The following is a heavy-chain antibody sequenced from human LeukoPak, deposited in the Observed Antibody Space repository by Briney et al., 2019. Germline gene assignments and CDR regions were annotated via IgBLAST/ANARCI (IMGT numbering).Heavy chain of an antibody. D-gene: IGHD6-19*01. CDR2: TSFDESNK. J-gene: IGHJ4*02. Sequence: GGSLRLSRAASGLSFNNAWMTWVRQAPGKGLEWVAFTSFDESNKFYADSVEGRFTISGDNSKSTLFLQMHNLRVDDTAMYYCAVVAGRFPPDYWGQGTLVTVSS. CDR1: GLSFNNAW. CDR3: AVVAGRFPPDY. V-gene: IGHV3-30-3*01.